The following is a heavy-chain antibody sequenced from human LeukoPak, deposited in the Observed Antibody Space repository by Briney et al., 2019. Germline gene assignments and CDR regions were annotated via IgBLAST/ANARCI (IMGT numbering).Heavy chain of an antibody. CDR1: GGSISSYY. D-gene: IGHD2-21*02. V-gene: IGHV4-59*08. J-gene: IGHJ1*01. CDR3: ARAYCGGDCPYFQH. Sequence: SETLSLTCTVSGGSISSYYWSWIRQPPGKGLEWIGYIYYSGSTNYNPSLKSRVTISVDTSKNQFSLKLSSVTAADTAVYYCARAYCGGDCPYFQHWGQGTLVTVSS. CDR2: IYYSGST.